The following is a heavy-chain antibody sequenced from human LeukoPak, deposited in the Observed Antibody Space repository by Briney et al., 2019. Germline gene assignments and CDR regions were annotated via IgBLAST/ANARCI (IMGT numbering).Heavy chain of an antibody. CDR3: ARGSGAAAANNWFDP. CDR1: GYTFTSYG. CDR2: ISAYNGNT. D-gene: IGHD6-13*01. V-gene: IGHV1-18*01. Sequence: ASVKVSCKASGYTFTSYGISWVRQAPGQGREWMGWISAYNGNTNYAQKLQGRVTMTTDTSTSTAYMELRSLRSDDTAVYYCARGSGAAAANNWFDPWGQGTLVTVSS. J-gene: IGHJ5*02.